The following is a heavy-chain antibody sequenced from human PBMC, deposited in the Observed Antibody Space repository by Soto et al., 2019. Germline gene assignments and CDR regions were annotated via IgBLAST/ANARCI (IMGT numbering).Heavy chain of an antibody. CDR2: IYYNGSP. Sequence: QVHLQESGPGLVKPSQTLSLTCTVSGGSIISGGYYWSWIRQHPGKGLEWIGYIYYNGSPYYNPSLKSRVTNSLDTSKNQFSMNLRSETAADTAVYYCARGVRVYSGDDPPDYWGQGTLVTVSS. CDR3: ARGVRVYSGDDPPDY. J-gene: IGHJ4*02. V-gene: IGHV4-31*03. D-gene: IGHD5-12*01. CDR1: GGSIISGGYY.